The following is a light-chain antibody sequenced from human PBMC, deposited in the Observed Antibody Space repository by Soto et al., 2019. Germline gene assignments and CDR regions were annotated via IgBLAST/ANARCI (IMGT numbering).Light chain of an antibody. CDR3: QQSYVTPIT. J-gene: IGKJ4*01. CDR2: DAS. V-gene: IGKV1-39*01. Sequence: DIQLTQSPSSLSASKGATVTITCRASLPINTDLIWYQHKQGKXXAXXLYDASSLHSGVPSRFSGSGSGTDFTLTISDLQPDDLGTYYCQQSYVTPITFGGGTKVDIK. CDR1: LPINTD.